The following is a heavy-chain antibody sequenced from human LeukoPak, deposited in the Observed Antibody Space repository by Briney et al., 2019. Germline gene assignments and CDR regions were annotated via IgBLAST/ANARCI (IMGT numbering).Heavy chain of an antibody. V-gene: IGHV3-23*01. CDR1: GFTFSTYA. D-gene: IGHD3-16*01. CDR2: ISESAAAT. CDR3: AKDANLYGEIL. J-gene: IGHJ4*02. Sequence: GGSLRLSCAASGFTFSTYAMTWVRQAPGKGLEWVSAISESAAATHYADSVKGRFTISRDNSKNTLYLQMNSLRAEDTAVYYCAKDANLYGEILWGQGTLVTVSS.